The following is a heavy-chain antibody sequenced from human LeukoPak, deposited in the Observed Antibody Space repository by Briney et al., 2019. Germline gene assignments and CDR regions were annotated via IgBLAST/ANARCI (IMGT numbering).Heavy chain of an antibody. Sequence: ASVKVSCKASGGTFSSYAISWVRQAPGQGLEWMGGIIPIFGTANYAQKFQGRVTITADKSTSTAYMELSSLRSEDTAVYYCAREGDSSGYYYGVDYWGQGTLVTVSS. CDR3: AREGDSSGYYYGVDY. V-gene: IGHV1-69*06. D-gene: IGHD3-22*01. J-gene: IGHJ4*02. CDR2: IIPIFGTA. CDR1: GGTFSSYA.